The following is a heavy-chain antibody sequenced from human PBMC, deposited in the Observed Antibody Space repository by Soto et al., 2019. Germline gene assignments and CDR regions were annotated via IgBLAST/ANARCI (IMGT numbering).Heavy chain of an antibody. CDR3: PRYFTKSSSWPYYFDY. CDR2: TSAYSGST. Sequence: QVQLVQSGAEVKKPGASVKVSCKASGYTFTTYGISWVRQAPGQGLEWIGWTSAYSGSTKFAQKLQGRVTMTTDTSTTTACMELRSLTSDDTAVYYCPRYFTKSSSWPYYFDYWGQGTLVTVSS. J-gene: IGHJ4*02. CDR1: GYTFTTYG. D-gene: IGHD6-13*01. V-gene: IGHV1-18*01.